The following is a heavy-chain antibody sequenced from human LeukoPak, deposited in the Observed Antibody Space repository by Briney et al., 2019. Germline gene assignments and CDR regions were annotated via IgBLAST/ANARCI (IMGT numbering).Heavy chain of an antibody. CDR3: ASGLLWFGEASWFDP. J-gene: IGHJ5*02. Sequence: SETLSLTCTVSGGSISSSSYYWGWIRQPPGKGLEWIGSIYYSGSTCYNPSLKSRVTISVDTSKNQFSLKLSSVTAADTAVYYCASGLLWFGEASWFDPWGQGTLVTVSS. D-gene: IGHD3-10*01. CDR2: IYYSGST. CDR1: GGSISSSSYY. V-gene: IGHV4-39*07.